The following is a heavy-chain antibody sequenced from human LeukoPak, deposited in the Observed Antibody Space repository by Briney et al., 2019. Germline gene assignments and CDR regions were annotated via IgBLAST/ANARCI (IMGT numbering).Heavy chain of an antibody. V-gene: IGHV4-59*01. Sequence: SQTLSLTCTVSGGSISSYYWSWIQQPPGKGLEWIGYIYYSGSTNYNPSLKSRVTISVDTSKNQFSLKLSSVTAADTAVYYCARGGSFNYYYYYMDVWGKGTTVTVSS. CDR3: ARGGSFNYYYYYMDV. CDR1: GGSISSYY. D-gene: IGHD3-16*01. J-gene: IGHJ6*03. CDR2: IYYSGST.